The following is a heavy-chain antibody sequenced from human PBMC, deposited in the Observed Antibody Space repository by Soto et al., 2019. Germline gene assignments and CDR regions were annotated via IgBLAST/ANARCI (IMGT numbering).Heavy chain of an antibody. V-gene: IGHV1-69*13. CDR3: ARERLGYCSGGSCYWDYYYGMDV. J-gene: IGHJ6*02. Sequence: SVKVSCKASGGTFSSYAISWVRQAPGQGLEWMGGIIPIFGTANYAQKFQGRVTITADESTSTAYMELSSLRSEDTAVYYCARERLGYCSGGSCYWDYYYGMDVWGQGTTVPVSS. CDR1: GGTFSSYA. D-gene: IGHD2-15*01. CDR2: IIPIFGTA.